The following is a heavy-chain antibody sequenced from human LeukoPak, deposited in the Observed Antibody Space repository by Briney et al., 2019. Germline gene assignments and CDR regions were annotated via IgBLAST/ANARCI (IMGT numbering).Heavy chain of an antibody. J-gene: IGHJ5*02. CDR1: GGSISSYY. CDR2: IYTSGST. D-gene: IGHD2-2*01. Sequence: TSETLSLTCTVSGGSISSYYWSWIRQPAGKGLEWIGRIYTSGSTNYNPSLKSRVTISADKSKNQFSLKLSSVTAADTAVYYCARDGPLVVPAAARGGWFDPWGQGTLVTVSS. CDR3: ARDGPLVVPAAARGGWFDP. V-gene: IGHV4-4*07.